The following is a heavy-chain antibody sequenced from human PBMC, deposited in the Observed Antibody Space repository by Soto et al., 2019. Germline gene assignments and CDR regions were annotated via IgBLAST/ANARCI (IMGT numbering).Heavy chain of an antibody. Sequence: PGRSLRLSCAAAGFTFRNFGIHWIRQAPGKGLEWVSLVSFDGTDQYYADSVKGRFTISRDNSKNTLYLQMNSLRAEDTAVYYCAKCVYYYDSSGYGAFDIWGQGTMVTVSS. CDR2: VSFDGTDQ. D-gene: IGHD3-22*01. CDR3: AKCVYYYDSSGYGAFDI. V-gene: IGHV3-30*18. J-gene: IGHJ3*02. CDR1: GFTFRNFG.